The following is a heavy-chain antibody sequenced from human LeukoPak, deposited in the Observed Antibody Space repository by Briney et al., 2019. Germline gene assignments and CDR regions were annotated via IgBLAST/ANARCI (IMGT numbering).Heavy chain of an antibody. J-gene: IGHJ4*02. D-gene: IGHD3-22*01. CDR3: ARDSAYYYDSSDYYPFDY. Sequence: GGSLRLSCAASGFTLSSYWMHWVRHAPGKGLKWFSYISRSRNTIYYADSVKGRFTISRDKAKNSLYLQMNSLRDEDTAVYYCARDSAYYYDSSDYYPFDYWGQGTLVTVSS. CDR2: ISRSRNTI. CDR1: GFTLSSYW. V-gene: IGHV3-48*02.